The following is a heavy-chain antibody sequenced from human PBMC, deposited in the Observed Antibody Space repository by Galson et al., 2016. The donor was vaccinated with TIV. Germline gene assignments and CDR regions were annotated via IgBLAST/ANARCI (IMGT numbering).Heavy chain of an antibody. J-gene: IGHJ6*02. Sequence: SVKVSCKASGYTFSKYGISWVRQAPGQGLEWVGWIGANSGDTNSAQKLQGRVTLATDTSTSTAYMELRSLRSDDKAVYYCSRDRGSMTMILVADYYYAMDVWGQGTTVTVSS. D-gene: IGHD3-22*01. CDR3: SRDRGSMTMILVADYYYAMDV. CDR1: GYTFSKYG. V-gene: IGHV1-18*01. CDR2: IGANSGDT.